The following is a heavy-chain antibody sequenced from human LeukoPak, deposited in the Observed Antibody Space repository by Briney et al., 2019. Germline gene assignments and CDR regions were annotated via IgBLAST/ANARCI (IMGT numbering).Heavy chain of an antibody. CDR3: AKANWVSNADAVW. J-gene: IGHJ4*02. Sequence: QPGGSLRLSCAASGFSFSNYAMSWVRQAPARGPEWVSSIRGAGETFNADSVEGRFTLSRDDSRNTVYLQLNNLRVEDTAIYYCAKANWVSNADAVWWGQGTQVTVSS. D-gene: IGHD1-1*01. CDR2: IRGAGET. V-gene: IGHV3-23*01. CDR1: GFSFSNYA.